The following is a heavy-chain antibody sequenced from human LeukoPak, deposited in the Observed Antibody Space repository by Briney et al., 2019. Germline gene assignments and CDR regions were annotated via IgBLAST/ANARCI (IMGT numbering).Heavy chain of an antibody. CDR2: IIPMFGAA. CDR1: GGTFSKFG. CDR3: ATEGPNYYMDV. V-gene: IGHV1-69*05. J-gene: IGHJ6*03. Sequence: SVKVSCKAPGGTFSKFGISWVRQAPGEGLEWMGGIIPMFGAANYAQKFQGRVTITTDESTTTAHMELISLTSDDTAVYFCATEGPNYYMDVWGKGTTVTVSS.